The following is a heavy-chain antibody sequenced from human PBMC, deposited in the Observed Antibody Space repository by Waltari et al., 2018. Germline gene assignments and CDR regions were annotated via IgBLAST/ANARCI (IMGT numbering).Heavy chain of an antibody. CDR3: ARDPACVFGVCYHYWYFDL. D-gene: IGHD2-8*01. Sequence: QVQLQESGPGLVKPSQTLSLTCTVSGGSISSGSYSWSWIRQPAGQGLEWIGRIYTSGSTNYNPSLKSRVTISVDTSKNQFSLKLSSVTAADTAVYYCARDPACVFGVCYHYWYFDLWGRGTLVTVSS. J-gene: IGHJ2*01. V-gene: IGHV4-61*02. CDR1: GGSISSGSYS. CDR2: IYTSGST.